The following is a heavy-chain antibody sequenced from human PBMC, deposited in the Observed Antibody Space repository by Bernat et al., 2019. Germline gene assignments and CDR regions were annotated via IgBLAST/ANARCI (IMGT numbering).Heavy chain of an antibody. CDR1: GFTVSSNY. CDR3: ARGGRYCSGGSCYGFDY. Sequence: EVQLVESGGGLIQPGGSLRLSCAASGFTVSSNYMSWVRQAPGKGLEWVSVIYSGGSTYHADSVKGRFTISRDNSKNTLYLQMNSLRAEDTAVYYCARGGRYCSGGSCYGFDYWGQGTLVTVSS. CDR2: IYSGGST. J-gene: IGHJ4*02. V-gene: IGHV3-53*01. D-gene: IGHD2-15*01.